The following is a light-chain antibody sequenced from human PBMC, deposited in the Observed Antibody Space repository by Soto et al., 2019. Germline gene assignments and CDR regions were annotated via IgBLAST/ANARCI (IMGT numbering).Light chain of an antibody. CDR2: GAS. J-gene: IGKJ1*01. Sequence: MVLTQAPCTLSLSPGARANLSCRASQSVSGNFLAWYQQKPGQAPRLLIYGASSRATGIPDRFSGSGSGTDFTLTINRLEPADFAVYYCQYYGSSSTFGQGTKVDIK. CDR1: QSVSGNF. V-gene: IGKV3-20*01. CDR3: QYYGSSST.